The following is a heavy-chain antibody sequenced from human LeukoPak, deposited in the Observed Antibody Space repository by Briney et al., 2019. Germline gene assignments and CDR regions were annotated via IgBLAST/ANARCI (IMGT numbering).Heavy chain of an antibody. J-gene: IGHJ4*02. D-gene: IGHD3-3*01. CDR3: ARVSYDFWSGYYIRGDFDY. CDR1: GFTVSTNF. V-gene: IGHV3-21*01. Sequence: RTGGSLRLSCAASGFTVSTNFMSWVRQAPEKGLEWVSSISSSSSYIYYADSVKGRFTISRDNAKNSLYLQMNSLRAEDTAVYYCARVSYDFWSGYYIRGDFDYWGQGTLVTVSS. CDR2: ISSSSSYI.